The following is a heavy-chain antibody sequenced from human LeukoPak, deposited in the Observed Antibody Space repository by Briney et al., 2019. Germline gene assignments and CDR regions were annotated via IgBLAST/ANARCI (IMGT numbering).Heavy chain of an antibody. Sequence: GGSLRLSCAASGFTFSDYYMSWIRQAPGKGLEWVSYISSSGRTIYYADSVKGRFTISRDNAKNSLYLQMNRLRVEDRAVYYCATVTYARFDYWGQGTLVTVSS. D-gene: IGHD2-2*01. CDR1: GFTFSDYY. J-gene: IGHJ4*02. V-gene: IGHV3-11*04. CDR3: ATVTYARFDY. CDR2: ISSSGRTI.